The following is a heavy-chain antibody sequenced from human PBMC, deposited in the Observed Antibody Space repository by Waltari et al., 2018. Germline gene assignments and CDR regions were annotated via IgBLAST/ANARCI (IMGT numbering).Heavy chain of an antibody. CDR1: GFTFSSYG. V-gene: IGHV3-33*01. CDR2: IWYDGSNK. D-gene: IGHD2-15*01. CDR3: AREVGGEVVVAASPMDV. Sequence: QVQLVESGGGVVQPGRSLRLSCAASGFTFSSYGMHWVRQAPGKGLEWVAVIWYDGSNKYYADSVKGRFTISRDNSKNTLYLQMNSLRAEDTAVYYCAREVGGEVVVAASPMDVWGQGTTVTVSS. J-gene: IGHJ6*02.